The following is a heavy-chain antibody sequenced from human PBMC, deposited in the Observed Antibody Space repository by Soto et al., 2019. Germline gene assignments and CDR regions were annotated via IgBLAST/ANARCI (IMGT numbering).Heavy chain of an antibody. CDR3: ARGNGGNSGQYYYYYYGMDV. V-gene: IGHV1-2*04. D-gene: IGHD2-21*02. CDR1: GYTFTGYY. CDR2: INPNSGCT. Sequence: GASVKVSFKASGYTFTGYYMHWLRQAPGQGLEWMGWINPNSGCTNYAQKFQGWVTMTRDTSISTAYMELSRLRSDDTAVYYCARGNGGNSGQYYYYYYGMDVWGQGTTVTVSS. J-gene: IGHJ6*02.